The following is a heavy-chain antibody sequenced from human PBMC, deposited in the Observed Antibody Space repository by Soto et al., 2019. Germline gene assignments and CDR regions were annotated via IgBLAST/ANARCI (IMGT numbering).Heavy chain of an antibody. CDR1: GFTFSTYS. V-gene: IGHV3-48*02. Sequence: GGSLRLSCAASGFTFSTYSMNWVRQAPGKGLEWVSYISSSGSTTYYADSVKGRFTISRDNAKNSLYLQMSSLRDEDTAVYYCARVLGVWGQGTTVTVSS. J-gene: IGHJ6*02. CDR3: ARVLGV. CDR2: ISSSGSTT.